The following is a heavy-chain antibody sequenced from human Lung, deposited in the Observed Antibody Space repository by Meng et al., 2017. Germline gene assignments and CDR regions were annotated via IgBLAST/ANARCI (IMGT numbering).Heavy chain of an antibody. V-gene: IGHV3-21*01. D-gene: IGHD2-15*01. J-gene: IGHJ4*02. Sequence: EVQLVESGGGLVKPGGSLRPSCEASGFTFSSYSMNWVRQAPGKGLEWVSSISSSSAYADSVKGRFTISRDNAKNSLYLQMNSLRAEDAAVYYCARGRVVVAATPSDYWGQGTLVTVSS. CDR1: GFTFSSYS. CDR3: ARGRVVVAATPSDY. CDR2: ISSSSA.